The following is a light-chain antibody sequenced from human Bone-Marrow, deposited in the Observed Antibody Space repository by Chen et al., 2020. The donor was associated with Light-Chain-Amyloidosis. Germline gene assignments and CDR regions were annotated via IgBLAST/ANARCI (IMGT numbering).Light chain of an antibody. V-gene: IGLV3-1*01. J-gene: IGLJ2*01. Sequence: SYEWTQPPSVSLSPGQTASITCSGDKLGDKYACWYQQKPGQSPVLVIYQDSKRPSGIPERFSGSNSGNTATLTISGTQAMDEADYYCQAWDSSVVFGGGTKLTVL. CDR1: KLGDKY. CDR2: QDS. CDR3: QAWDSSVV.